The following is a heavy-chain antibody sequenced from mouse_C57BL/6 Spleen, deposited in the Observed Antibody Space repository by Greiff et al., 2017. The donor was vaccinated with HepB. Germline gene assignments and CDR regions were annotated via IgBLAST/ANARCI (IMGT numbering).Heavy chain of an antibody. Sequence: EVMLVESGGGLVKPGGSLKLSCAASGFTFSSYTMSWVRQTPEKRLEWVATISGGGGNTYYPDSVKGRFTISRDNAKNTLYLQMSSLRSEDTALYYCARLSSYKDFDVWGTGTTVTVSS. V-gene: IGHV5-9*01. CDR1: GFTFSSYT. J-gene: IGHJ1*03. D-gene: IGHD1-1*01. CDR3: ARLSSYKDFDV. CDR2: ISGGGGNT.